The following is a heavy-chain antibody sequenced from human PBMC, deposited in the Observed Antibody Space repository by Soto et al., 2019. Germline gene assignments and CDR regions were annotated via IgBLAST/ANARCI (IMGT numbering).Heavy chain of an antibody. Sequence: XETLSLTCIVSGGSISGYFWSWIRQPPGKGLEWIGHIYYDGNTNYKPSLESRLTMSVDTSKNQISLMLRSVTAADTAVYYCARARSGYNIDAFDIWGQGTMVTVSS. J-gene: IGHJ3*02. CDR1: GGSISGYF. CDR3: ARARSGYNIDAFDI. D-gene: IGHD1-1*01. V-gene: IGHV4-59*01. CDR2: IYYDGNT.